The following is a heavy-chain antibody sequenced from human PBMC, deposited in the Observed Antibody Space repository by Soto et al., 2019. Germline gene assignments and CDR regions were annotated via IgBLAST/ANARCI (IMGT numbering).Heavy chain of an antibody. CDR3: ARGGGFSPYYYNLDV. V-gene: IGHV1-46*02. Sequence: ASVKVSCKASGYTLNTYYMHWVRQAPGQGPEWMGIINPRGGSTTYAQNFQDRVTMTRDTSSSTVYMELSSLRSEDTAVYYCARGGGFSPYYYNLDVWGQGTTVTVPS. D-gene: IGHD2-15*01. J-gene: IGHJ6*02. CDR1: GYTLNTYY. CDR2: INPRGGST.